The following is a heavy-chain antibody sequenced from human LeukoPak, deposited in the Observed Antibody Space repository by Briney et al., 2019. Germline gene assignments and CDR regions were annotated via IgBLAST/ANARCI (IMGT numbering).Heavy chain of an antibody. Sequence: GGSLRLSCAASGFTFSSYSMNWVRQAPGKGLEWVSSISSSSSYIYYADSVKGRFTISRDNAKNSLYLQMNSLRAGDTAVYYCARDQGSYYGYYYYMDVWGKGTTVTVSS. J-gene: IGHJ6*03. V-gene: IGHV3-21*01. D-gene: IGHD1-26*01. CDR1: GFTFSSYS. CDR3: ARDQGSYYGYYYYMDV. CDR2: ISSSSSYI.